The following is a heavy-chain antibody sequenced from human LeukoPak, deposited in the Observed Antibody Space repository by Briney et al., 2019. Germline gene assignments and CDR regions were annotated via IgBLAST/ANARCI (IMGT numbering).Heavy chain of an antibody. Sequence: ASVKVSCKASGYTFTSYGISWVRQAPGQGLEWMGWISAYNGNTNYAQKLQGRVTMTTDTSTSTAYMELRSLRSDDTAVYYCARDFTDCSGGSCYLHWGQGTLVTVSS. CDR1: GYTFTSYG. J-gene: IGHJ4*02. CDR3: ARDFTDCSGGSCYLH. CDR2: ISAYNGNT. D-gene: IGHD2-15*01. V-gene: IGHV1-18*01.